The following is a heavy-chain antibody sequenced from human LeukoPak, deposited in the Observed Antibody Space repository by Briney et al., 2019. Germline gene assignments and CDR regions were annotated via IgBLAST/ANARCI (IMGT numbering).Heavy chain of an antibody. CDR2: IYYSGST. CDR3: AREKNYGDSYYFDY. CDR1: GGSISSYY. D-gene: IGHD4-17*01. J-gene: IGHJ4*02. V-gene: IGHV4-59*01. Sequence: SETLSLTCTVSGGSISSYYWSWIRQPPGKGLEWIGYIYYSGSTNYNPSLKSRVTISVDTSKNQFSLKLSSVAAADMAVYYCAREKNYGDSYYFDYWGQGTLVTVSS.